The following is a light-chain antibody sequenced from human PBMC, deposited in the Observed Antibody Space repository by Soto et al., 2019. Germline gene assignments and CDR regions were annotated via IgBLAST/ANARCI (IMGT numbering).Light chain of an antibody. CDR1: QSVAGS. Sequence: VLTQSPGTLSLSPGESAILSCRASQSVAGSLAWYQQKPGQAPRLLNYDISTRAAAIPARFSGSGSGTVFTLTVSSLEPEDFALYYCQQRSNRITFGQGTRLEIK. CDR2: DIS. V-gene: IGKV3-11*01. J-gene: IGKJ5*01. CDR3: QQRSNRIT.